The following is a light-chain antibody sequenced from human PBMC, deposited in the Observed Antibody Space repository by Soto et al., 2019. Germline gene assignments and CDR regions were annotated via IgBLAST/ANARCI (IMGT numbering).Light chain of an antibody. Sequence: DIQMTQSPSSLSASVGDRVTITCQASQDINKYVNWYQQKPGKAPKLLIYDASKLETGVSSRFSGSGYGTDFTFSISSLQPEDFATYYCQQSDNLPLTFGGGTRWIS. J-gene: IGKJ4*01. CDR1: QDINKY. CDR2: DAS. CDR3: QQSDNLPLT. V-gene: IGKV1-33*01.